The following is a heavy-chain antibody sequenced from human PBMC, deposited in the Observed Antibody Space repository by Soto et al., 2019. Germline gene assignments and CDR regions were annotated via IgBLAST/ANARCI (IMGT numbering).Heavy chain of an antibody. CDR3: ARVSGSYSPFDY. V-gene: IGHV1-46*01. CDR2: INPGGGST. D-gene: IGHD1-26*01. Sequence: GASVKVSCKASGYTFTNYFIHWVRQAPGQGLEWMGIINPGGGSTSYAQKFQGRVTMTRDTSTSTVYMDLSSLGSEDTAVYYCARVSGSYSPFDYWGQGTLVTVSS. CDR1: GYTFTNYF. J-gene: IGHJ4*02.